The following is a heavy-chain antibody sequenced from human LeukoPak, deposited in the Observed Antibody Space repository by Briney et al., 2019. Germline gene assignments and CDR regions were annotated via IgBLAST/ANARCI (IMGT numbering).Heavy chain of an antibody. Sequence: GGSPRLSCAASGFTFSNAWMSWVRPAPGKGREWVGRIKSKTDGGTTDYAAPVKGRFTISRDDSKNTLYLQMNSLKTEDTAVYYCTTGIVGATSFDYWGQGTLVTVSS. J-gene: IGHJ4*02. CDR2: IKSKTDGGTT. D-gene: IGHD1-26*01. CDR3: TTGIVGATSFDY. V-gene: IGHV3-15*01. CDR1: GFTFSNAW.